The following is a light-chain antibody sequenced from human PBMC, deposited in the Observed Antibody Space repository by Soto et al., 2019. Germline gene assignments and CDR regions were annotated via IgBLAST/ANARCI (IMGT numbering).Light chain of an antibody. J-gene: IGKJ4*01. CDR2: DAS. CDR1: QSVSRY. CDR3: QQRSNWPST. V-gene: IGKV3-11*01. Sequence: EIVLTQSPATLSLSPGERATSSCRASQSVSRYLAWYQQKPGQAPRLLIYDASSRATGIPARFSGSGSGTDFTLTITSLEPEDFAVYYCQQRSNWPSTFGGGTKVEI.